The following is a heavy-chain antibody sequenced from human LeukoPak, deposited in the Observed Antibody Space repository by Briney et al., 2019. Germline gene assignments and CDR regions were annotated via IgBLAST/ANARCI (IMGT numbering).Heavy chain of an antibody. D-gene: IGHD6-13*01. V-gene: IGHV4-34*01. CDR1: GGSFSSYY. CDR3: ARGRGRPKNSREQQLLHRWYFDL. CDR2: INHSGST. Sequence: KPSETLSLTCAVYGGSFSSYYWSWIRKPPGKGLEWIGEINHSGSTNYNPSLKSRVTISVDTSKNQFSLKLSSVTAADTAVYYCARGRGRPKNSREQQLLHRWYFDLWGRGTLVTVSS. J-gene: IGHJ2*01.